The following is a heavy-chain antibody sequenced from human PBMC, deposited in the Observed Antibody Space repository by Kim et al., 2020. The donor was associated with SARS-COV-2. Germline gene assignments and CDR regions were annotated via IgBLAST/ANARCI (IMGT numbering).Heavy chain of an antibody. Sequence: QKFQGRVTITADESTSTAYMELSSLRSEDTAVYYCARGEYGAYDRTTGDYWGQGTLVTVSS. V-gene: IGHV1-69*01. CDR3: ARGEYGAYDRTTGDY. J-gene: IGHJ4*02. D-gene: IGHD4-17*01.